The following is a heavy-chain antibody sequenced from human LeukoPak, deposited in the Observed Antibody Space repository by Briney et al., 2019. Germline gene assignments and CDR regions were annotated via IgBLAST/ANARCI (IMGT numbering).Heavy chain of an antibody. CDR1: GFTFSTSW. J-gene: IGHJ4*02. D-gene: IGHD3-22*01. CDR3: ARDYGYYDSSGPY. CDR2: IEQDGSDK. Sequence: GGSLRLSSAASGFTFSTSWMTWVRQAPGKGLEWVANIEQDGSDKYYVDSVKGRFTISRDNAKNSLYLQMNSLRAEDTARYYCARDYGYYDSSGPYWGQGTLVTVSS. V-gene: IGHV3-7*05.